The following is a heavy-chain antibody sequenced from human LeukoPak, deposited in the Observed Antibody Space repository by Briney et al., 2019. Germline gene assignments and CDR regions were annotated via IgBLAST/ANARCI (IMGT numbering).Heavy chain of an antibody. CDR3: ARVHQQLALYAFDV. Sequence: SETLSLTSAVYGGSFNDYYWSWIRQPPGKGLEWIGEVNHSGGANYNPSLKSQVTIGIDTSKKQFSLRMTSVTAADTAVYYCARVHQQLALYAFDVWGHGTLVTVSP. J-gene: IGHJ3*01. D-gene: IGHD6-13*01. V-gene: IGHV4-34*01. CDR1: GGSFNDYY. CDR2: VNHSGGA.